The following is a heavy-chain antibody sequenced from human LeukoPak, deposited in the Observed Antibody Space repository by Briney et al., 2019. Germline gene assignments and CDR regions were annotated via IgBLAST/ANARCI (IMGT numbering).Heavy chain of an antibody. CDR3: ARVPAGVIGMKDAFDI. V-gene: IGHV3-21*01. CDR1: GFTFSSYS. CDR2: IIGSSSYI. D-gene: IGHD3-16*02. J-gene: IGHJ3*02. Sequence: GGSLRLSCAASGFTFSSYSMNWVRQAPGKGLEWVSSIIGSSSYIYYADSVKGRFTISRHNAKNSLYLQINSLRAEDTAVYYCARVPAGVIGMKDAFDIWGQGTMVTVSS.